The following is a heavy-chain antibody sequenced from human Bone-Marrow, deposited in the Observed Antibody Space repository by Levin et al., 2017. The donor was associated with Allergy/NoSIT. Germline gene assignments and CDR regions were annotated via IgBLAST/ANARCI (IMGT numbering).Heavy chain of an antibody. J-gene: IGHJ5*02. V-gene: IGHV2-5*02. CDR1: GFSLSTSGVG. CDR3: AHRQGYCSSTSCYTHWFDP. Sequence: SGPTLVKPTQTLTLTCTFSGFSLSTSGVGVGWIRQPPGKALEWLALIYWDDDKRYSPSLKSRPTITKDTSKNQVVLTMTNMDPVDTATYYCAHRQGYCSSTSCYTHWFDPWGQGTLVTVSS. CDR2: IYWDDDK. D-gene: IGHD2-2*02.